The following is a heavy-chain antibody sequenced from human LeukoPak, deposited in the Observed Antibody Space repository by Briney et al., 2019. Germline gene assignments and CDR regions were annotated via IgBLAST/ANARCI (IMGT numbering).Heavy chain of an antibody. J-gene: IGHJ4*02. Sequence: ASVTVSCKASGYTFSSYYIHWVRQAPGQGLEWMGTINPGRDSTSYAQKFQGRVIMTRDTSTSTVDMDLSSLRSDDTAVYYCARDVGSGTYVFDFWGQGTLVTVSS. CDR1: GYTFSSYY. D-gene: IGHD6-19*01. CDR3: ARDVGSGTYVFDF. V-gene: IGHV1-46*01. CDR2: INPGRDST.